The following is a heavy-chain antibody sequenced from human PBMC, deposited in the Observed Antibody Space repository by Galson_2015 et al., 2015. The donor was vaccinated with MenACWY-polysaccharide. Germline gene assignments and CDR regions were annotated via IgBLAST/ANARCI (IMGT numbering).Heavy chain of an antibody. CDR2: IWYDESDE. J-gene: IGHJ3*02. CDR3: ARADRNDGGRALDI. Sequence: LRLSCAASGFIFSNYGMHWVRQAPGKGLEWMAVIWYDESDEYYADSVKGRVTISRDNSKNALYLQMNSLRAEDTAVYYCARADRNDGGRALDIWGQGTMVTVSS. V-gene: IGHV3-33*01. D-gene: IGHD1-1*01. CDR1: GFIFSNYG.